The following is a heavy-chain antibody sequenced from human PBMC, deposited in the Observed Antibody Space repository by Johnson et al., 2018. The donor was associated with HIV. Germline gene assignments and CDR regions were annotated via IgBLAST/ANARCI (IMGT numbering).Heavy chain of an antibody. Sequence: VQLVESGGGLVQPGRSLRLSCAASGFTFDDYAMHWVRQVPGKGLEWISGISWNSGTIGYADSVKGRFTISRDNAKNSLYLQMNSLRPEDTALYYCAGGGLGYQNVHDPFEVWGQGTMVTVSS. J-gene: IGHJ3*01. CDR2: ISWNSGTI. CDR3: AGGGLGYQNVHDPFEV. V-gene: IGHV3-9*01. D-gene: IGHD3-16*02. CDR1: GFTFDDYA.